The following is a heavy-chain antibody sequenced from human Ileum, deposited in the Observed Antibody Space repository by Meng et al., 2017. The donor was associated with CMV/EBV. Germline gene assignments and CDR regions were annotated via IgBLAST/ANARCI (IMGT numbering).Heavy chain of an antibody. CDR3: VRDHGSSSWFFY. CDR2: IFDSGSA. J-gene: IGHJ4*02. CDR1: GGSVKRNTYY. V-gene: IGHV4-39*07. D-gene: IGHD6-13*01. Sequence: QLQGSRPGLVKPSETLSLTCTASGGSVKRNTYYWGWIRQPPGKSLEWIGTIFDSGSAFYNPSLQSRVSVSIDMSRNQLSLSLSSVTAADTAVYYCVRDHGSSSWFFYWGQGTLVTVSS.